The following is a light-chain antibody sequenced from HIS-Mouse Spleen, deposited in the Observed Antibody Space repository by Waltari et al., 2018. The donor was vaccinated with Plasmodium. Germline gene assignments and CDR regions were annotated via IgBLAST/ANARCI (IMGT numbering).Light chain of an antibody. V-gene: IGLV2-23*01. J-gene: IGLJ1*01. Sequence: QSALTQPASVSGSPGQSITISCTGTSSDVGSYNLVSWYQQQPGKAPKLMIYEGSNRPSGVSNRFSCFKACKTASLTNFGLQAEDEADYYCCSYAGSSTYVFGTGTKVTVL. CDR1: SSDVGSYNL. CDR2: EGS. CDR3: CSYAGSSTYV.